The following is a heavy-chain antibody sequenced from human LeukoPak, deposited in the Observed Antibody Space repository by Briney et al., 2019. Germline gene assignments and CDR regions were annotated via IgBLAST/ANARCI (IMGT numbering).Heavy chain of an antibody. CDR2: IYHTGST. CDR3: AGGVAVAADCFDH. J-gene: IGHJ5*02. CDR1: GGSISSTNW. D-gene: IGHD6-19*01. Sequence: SGTLSLTCAVSGGSISSTNWWSWVRQPPGKGLEWIGEIYHTGSTNYNPSLKSRVTISVDRSKNQFSLMLSSVTAADTAVYYCAGGVAVAADCFDHWGQGTLVTVSS. V-gene: IGHV4-4*02.